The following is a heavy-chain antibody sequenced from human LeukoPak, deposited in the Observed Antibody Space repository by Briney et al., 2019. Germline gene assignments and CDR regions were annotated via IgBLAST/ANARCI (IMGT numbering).Heavy chain of an antibody. CDR3: ARYPTTRGYSGYEAY. CDR2: ISGSGGST. V-gene: IGHV3-23*01. D-gene: IGHD5-12*01. Sequence: GGSLRLSCAASGFTFSSYAMSWVRQAPGKGLEWVSAISGSGGSTYYADSVKGRFTISRDNSKNTLYLQMNSLRAEDTAVYYCARYPTTRGYSGYEAYWGQGTLVTVSS. CDR1: GFTFSSYA. J-gene: IGHJ4*02.